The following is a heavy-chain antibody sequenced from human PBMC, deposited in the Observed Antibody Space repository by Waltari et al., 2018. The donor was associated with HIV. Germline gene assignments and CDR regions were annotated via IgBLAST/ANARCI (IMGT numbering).Heavy chain of an antibody. D-gene: IGHD3-22*01. CDR3: AANYYDSSGYLRGDY. Sequence: QVQLVQSGAEVKKPGASVKVSCKASGYTFTGYYMPWVRQAPGQGLEWMGRINPNSGGTNYAQKFQGRVTMTRDTSISTAYMELSRLRSDDTAVYYCAANYYDSSGYLRGDYWGQGTLVTVSS. CDR2: INPNSGGT. J-gene: IGHJ4*02. CDR1: GYTFTGYY. V-gene: IGHV1-2*06.